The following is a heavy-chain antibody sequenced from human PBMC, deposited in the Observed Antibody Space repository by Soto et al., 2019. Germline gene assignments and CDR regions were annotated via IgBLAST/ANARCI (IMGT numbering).Heavy chain of an antibody. CDR3: ASPDYYGSGSYGGFDY. CDR1: GGTFSSYA. D-gene: IGHD3-10*01. CDR2: LIPIFGTA. V-gene: IGHV1-69*01. Sequence: QVQLVQSGAEVKKPGSSVKVSCKASGGTFSSYAISWVRQAPGQGLEWMGGLIPIFGTANYAQKFQGRVTITADESTSTAYMELSSLRSEDTAVYYCASPDYYGSGSYGGFDYWGQGTLVTVSS. J-gene: IGHJ4*02.